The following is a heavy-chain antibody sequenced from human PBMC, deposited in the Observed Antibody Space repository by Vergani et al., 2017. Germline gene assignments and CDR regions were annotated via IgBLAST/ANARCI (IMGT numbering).Heavy chain of an antibody. Sequence: QVQLVQSGAEVKKPGASVKVSCKASGYTFTSYYMHWVRQAPGQGLEWMGIINPSGGSTSYAQKFQGRVTMTRDTSTSTVYMELSSLRSEDTAVYYCVIGYCSSTSCHYYFYGMDVWGQGTTVTVSS. D-gene: IGHD2-2*01. CDR2: INPSGGST. CDR1: GYTFTSYY. V-gene: IGHV1-46*01. CDR3: VIGYCSSTSCHYYFYGMDV. J-gene: IGHJ6*02.